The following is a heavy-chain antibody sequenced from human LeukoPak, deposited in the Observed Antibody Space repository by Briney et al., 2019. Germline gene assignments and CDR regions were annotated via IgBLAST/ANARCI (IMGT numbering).Heavy chain of an antibody. J-gene: IGHJ4*02. Sequence: SETLSLTCTVSGGSISSGSYYWSWIRQPAGKGLEWIGRIYTSGSTNYNPSLKSRVTISVDTSKNQFSLKLSSVTAADTAVYYCARAYSSSSPFDYWGQGTLVTVSS. D-gene: IGHD6-6*01. CDR2: IYTSGST. CDR3: ARAYSSSSPFDY. V-gene: IGHV4-61*02. CDR1: GGSISSGSYY.